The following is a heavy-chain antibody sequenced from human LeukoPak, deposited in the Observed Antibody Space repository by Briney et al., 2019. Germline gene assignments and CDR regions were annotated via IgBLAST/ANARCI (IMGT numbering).Heavy chain of an antibody. Sequence: PGGSLRLSCAASGFSFSDAWMSWVRQAPGKGLEWVSGISWNSGSIGYADSVKGRFTISRDNAKNSLYLQMNSLRAEDTALYYCAKDMYDILTGSFDYWGQGTLVTVSS. CDR3: AKDMYDILTGSFDY. V-gene: IGHV3-9*01. CDR1: GFSFSDAW. D-gene: IGHD3-9*01. J-gene: IGHJ4*02. CDR2: ISWNSGSI.